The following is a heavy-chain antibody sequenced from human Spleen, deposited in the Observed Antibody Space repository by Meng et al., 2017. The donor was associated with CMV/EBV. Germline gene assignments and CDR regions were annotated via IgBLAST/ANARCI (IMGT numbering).Heavy chain of an antibody. CDR2: ISTTSTYI. CDR3: ARDLVVPAAIQYYYHNYGMDV. V-gene: IGHV3-21*01. CDR1: GFTFSAYS. J-gene: IGHJ6*02. Sequence: GGSLRLSCAASGFTFSAYSMNWVRQAPGKGLEWVSSISTTSTYIYYSDSVKGRFTISRDNAKNSLYLQMNSLRAEDTAIYYCARDLVVPAAIQYYYHNYGMDVWGQGTTVTVSS. D-gene: IGHD2-2*01.